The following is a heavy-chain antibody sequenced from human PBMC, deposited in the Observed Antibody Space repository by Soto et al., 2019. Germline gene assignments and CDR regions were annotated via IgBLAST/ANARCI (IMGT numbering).Heavy chain of an antibody. V-gene: IGHV4-4*07. J-gene: IGHJ6*02. CDR2: IHTSGST. D-gene: IGHD6-13*01. CDR3: ARDTNSWFPYYDIDV. CDR1: GGSISDFY. Sequence: PSETLSLTCTVSGGSISDFYWSWIRQPAGKGLEWIGRIHTSGSTNINPSLKSRVTMSVDTSKNQLSLTLTSVTAADTAAYYCARDTNSWFPYYDIDVWGQGTPVTVSS.